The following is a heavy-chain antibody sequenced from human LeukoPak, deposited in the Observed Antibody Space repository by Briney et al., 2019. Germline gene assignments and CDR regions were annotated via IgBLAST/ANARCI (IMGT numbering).Heavy chain of an antibody. CDR2: IIPIFGTA. CDR3: AREGYCSSTSCYMFV. Sequence: ASVKVSCKASGGTFSSYAISWVRQAPGQGLEWMGGIIPIFGTANYPQKFQGRVTITADKSTSTAYMELSSLRSEDTAVYYCAREGYCSSTSCYMFVWGQGTLVTVSS. V-gene: IGHV1-69*06. J-gene: IGHJ4*02. CDR1: GGTFSSYA. D-gene: IGHD2-2*02.